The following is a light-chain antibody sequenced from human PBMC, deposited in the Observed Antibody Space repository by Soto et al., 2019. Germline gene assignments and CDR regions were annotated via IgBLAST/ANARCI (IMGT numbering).Light chain of an antibody. Sequence: EIVLTQSPGTLSLSPGERATLSCRASQSVSSTYLAWYQQKPGQAPRLLIYGASSRATGIPDRFSGSGSGTDFTLTISRLDPVFFVVYYCPQYSIFSWTFVQGTKL. CDR2: GAS. V-gene: IGKV3-20*01. J-gene: IGKJ1*01. CDR3: PQYSIFSWT. CDR1: QSVSSTY.